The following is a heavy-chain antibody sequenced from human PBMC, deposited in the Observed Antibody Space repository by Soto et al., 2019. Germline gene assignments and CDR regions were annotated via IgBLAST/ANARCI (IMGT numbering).Heavy chain of an antibody. CDR3: ARDNYYDSSVYYPGAFDI. V-gene: IGHV4-39*02. J-gene: IGHJ3*02. CDR1: GGSISSSSYY. D-gene: IGHD3-22*01. Sequence: SETLSLTCTVSGGSISSSSYYWGWIRQPPGKGLEWIGSIYYSGSTYYNPSLKSRVTISVDTSKNQFSLKLSSVTAADTAVYYCARDNYYDSSVYYPGAFDIWGQGTMVTVS. CDR2: IYYSGST.